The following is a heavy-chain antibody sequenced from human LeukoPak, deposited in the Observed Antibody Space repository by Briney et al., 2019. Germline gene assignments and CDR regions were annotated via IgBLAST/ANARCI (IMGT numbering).Heavy chain of an antibody. D-gene: IGHD1-7*01. Sequence: SETLSLTCAVYGGPFSGYYWSWIRQPPGKGLEWIGEINHSGSTNYNPSLKSRVTISVDTSKNQFSLKLSSVTAADTAVYYCARAGTVFAFDIWGQGTMVTVSS. J-gene: IGHJ3*02. CDR2: INHSGST. CDR3: ARAGTVFAFDI. CDR1: GGPFSGYY. V-gene: IGHV4-34*01.